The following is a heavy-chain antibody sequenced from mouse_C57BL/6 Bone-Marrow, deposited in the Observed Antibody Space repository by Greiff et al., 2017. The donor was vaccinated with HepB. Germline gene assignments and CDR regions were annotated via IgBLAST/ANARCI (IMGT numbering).Heavy chain of an antibody. CDR1: EYAFPSHD. J-gene: IGHJ4*01. D-gene: IGHD2-2*01. V-gene: IGHV5-2*01. CDR3: ARHVGSTMVTTGDY. CDR2: INSDGGNT. Sequence: EVQLVESGGGLVQPGESLKLSCESYEYAFPSHDMSWVRKTPEKRLELVAAINSDGGNTYYPDNMERRFIMSRDNTKKTLYLQMSSLTSEDTALYYCARHVGSTMVTTGDYWGQGTSVTVSS.